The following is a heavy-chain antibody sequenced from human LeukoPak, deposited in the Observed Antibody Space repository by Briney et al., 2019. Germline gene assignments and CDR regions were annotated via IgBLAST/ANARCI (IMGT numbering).Heavy chain of an antibody. CDR1: GYTFIRYY. D-gene: IGHD3-16*01. CDR2: INPNSGGT. V-gene: IGHV1-2*02. J-gene: IGHJ3*02. CDR3: GRANDCVSPRAFEI. Sequence: ASVKVSCKASGYTFIRYYMHWVRQAPGQGLEWMGWINPNSGGTKYAQEFRGRVSMTRETSISPAYMELSRLRSDDTAVYYCGRANDCVSPRAFEIWGQGTMVTVSS.